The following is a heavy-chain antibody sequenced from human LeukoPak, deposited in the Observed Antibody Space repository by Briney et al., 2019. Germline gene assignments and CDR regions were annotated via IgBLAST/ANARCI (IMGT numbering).Heavy chain of an antibody. CDR1: GYTFTSYD. V-gene: IGHV1-8*01. D-gene: IGHD4-17*01. CDR3: ARGGDDYGDNWFDP. Sequence: GASVKVSCKASGYTFTSYDINWVRQATGQGLEWMGWMNPNSGNTGYAQKFQGRVTMTRNTSISTAYMELSSLRSEDTAVYYCARGGDDYGDNWFDPWGQGTLVTVSS. J-gene: IGHJ5*02. CDR2: MNPNSGNT.